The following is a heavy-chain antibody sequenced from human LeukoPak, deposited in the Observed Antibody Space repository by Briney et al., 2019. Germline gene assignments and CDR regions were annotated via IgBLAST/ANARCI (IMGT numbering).Heavy chain of an antibody. D-gene: IGHD4-17*01. CDR2: VNHSGST. Sequence: SETLSLTCAVYGGSFRGYYWSWIRQPPGKGLEWTGEVNHSGSTNYNPSLQSRVTISVDTAKNLFSLKLSSVTAADTAVSYSAGERGARLRRPGINWFDPWGQGTLVTVSS. J-gene: IGHJ5*02. CDR3: AGERGARLRRPGINWFDP. CDR1: GGSFRGYY. V-gene: IGHV4-34*01.